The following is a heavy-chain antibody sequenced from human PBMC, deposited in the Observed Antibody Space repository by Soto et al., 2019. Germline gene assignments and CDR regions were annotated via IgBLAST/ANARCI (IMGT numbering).Heavy chain of an antibody. CDR1: GYTFTSYG. D-gene: IGHD3-22*01. CDR3: ARDLVRIYYYDSSGYSQGY. V-gene: IGHV1-18*04. J-gene: IGHJ4*02. Sequence: ASVKGSFKASGYTFTSYGISWVRQAPGQGLEWMGWISAYNGNTNYAQKLQGRVTMTTDTSTSTAYMELRSLRSDDTAVYYCARDLVRIYYYDSSGYSQGYWGQGTLVTVSS. CDR2: ISAYNGNT.